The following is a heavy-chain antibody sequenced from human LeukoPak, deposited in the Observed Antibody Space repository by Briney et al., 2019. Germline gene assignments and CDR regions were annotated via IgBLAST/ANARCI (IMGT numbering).Heavy chain of an antibody. Sequence: SETLSLTCTVSGGSIRNYYRSWIRQPPGKGLEWIGYIYYRGSTNYNPSLKSRVTISVDTSKNQFSLNLSSVTAADTAVYYCARHHGPSYHFRYWGQGTLVTVSS. CDR2: IYYRGST. CDR3: ARHHGPSYHFRY. CDR1: GGSIRNYY. J-gene: IGHJ4*02. D-gene: IGHD5-24*01. V-gene: IGHV4-59*08.